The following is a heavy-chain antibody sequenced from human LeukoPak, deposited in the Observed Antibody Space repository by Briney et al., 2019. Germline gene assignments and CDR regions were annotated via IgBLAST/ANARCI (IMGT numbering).Heavy chain of an antibody. CDR1: GFTFSSYA. CDR3: ASQIAARYWTDY. V-gene: IGHV3-23*01. Sequence: GGSLRLSCAASGFTFSSYAMSWVRQAPGKGLEWVSAISGSGGSTYYADSVKGRFTISRGNSKNTLYLQMNSLRAEDTAVYYCASQIAARYWTDYWGQGTLVTVSS. J-gene: IGHJ4*02. D-gene: IGHD6-6*01. CDR2: ISGSGGST.